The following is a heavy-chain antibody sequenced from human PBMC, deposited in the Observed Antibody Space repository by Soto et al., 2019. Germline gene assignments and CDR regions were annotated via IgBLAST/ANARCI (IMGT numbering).Heavy chain of an antibody. CDR3: ARGYGGNPLYYYYYYGMDV. CDR2: INHSGST. CDR1: GGSFSGYY. D-gene: IGHD4-17*01. J-gene: IGHJ6*02. Sequence: SETLSLTCAVYGGSFSGYYWSWIRQPPGKGLEWIGEINHSGSTNYNPSLKSRVTISVDTSKNQFSLKLSSVTAADTAVYYCARGYGGNPLYYYYYYGMDVWGQGTTVTVSS. V-gene: IGHV4-34*01.